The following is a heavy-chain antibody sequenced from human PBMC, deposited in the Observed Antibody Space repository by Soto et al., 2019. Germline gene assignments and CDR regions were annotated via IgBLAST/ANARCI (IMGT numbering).Heavy chain of an antibody. Sequence: QLQLRESGPGLVKPSETLSLTCHVSGASISTNYYWGWVRQTPGKGLEWIASIYSSETTFYNPSLKSRVTMSIDTSKNELSLQLGSVTAADTAVFYCATRRGFSPGDYFDSWGQGILVTVSS. V-gene: IGHV4-39*01. CDR3: ATRRGFSPGDYFDS. D-gene: IGHD5-18*01. CDR1: GASISTNYY. J-gene: IGHJ4*02. CDR2: IYSSETT.